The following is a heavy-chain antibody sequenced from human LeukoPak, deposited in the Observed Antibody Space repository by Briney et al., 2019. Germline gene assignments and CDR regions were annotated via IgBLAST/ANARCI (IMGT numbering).Heavy chain of an antibody. CDR2: IYYSGST. CDR1: GGSISSYY. CDR3: AKFFAGITGTTRWFDP. D-gene: IGHD1-7*01. V-gene: IGHV4-59*01. Sequence: SETLSLTCTVSGGSISSYYWSWIRQPPGKGLEWIGYIYYSGSTNYNPSLKSRVTISVDTSKNQFSLKLSSVTAADTAVYYCAKFFAGITGTTRWFDPWGQGTLVTVSS. J-gene: IGHJ5*02.